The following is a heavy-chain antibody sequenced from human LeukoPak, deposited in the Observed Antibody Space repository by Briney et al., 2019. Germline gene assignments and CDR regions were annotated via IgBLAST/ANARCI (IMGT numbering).Heavy chain of an antibody. CDR3: AGYTNVRIDF. CDR1: GGSITSFY. J-gene: IGHJ4*02. V-gene: IGHV4-4*07. Sequence: SETLSLTCTVSGGSITSFYWSWIRQPAGKGLEWIGRIYSSGTTNYNPSLKSRVTMSVDSSENQFSLELTSVTAADTAVYYCAGYTNVRIDFWGQGTLVTVSS. D-gene: IGHD2-8*01. CDR2: IYSSGTT.